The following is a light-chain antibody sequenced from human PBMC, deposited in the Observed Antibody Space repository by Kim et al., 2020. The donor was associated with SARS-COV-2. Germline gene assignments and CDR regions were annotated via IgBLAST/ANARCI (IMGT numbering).Light chain of an antibody. CDR2: AAS. Sequence: DIQMTQSPPSLSASVGDRVTITCRASQSIYNYLNWYQQKPGKAPNLLIYAASHLPSGVPSRFSGSGSGTDFTLTISSLQPEDFATYYCQQSDSAPSFGPGTKVDIK. V-gene: IGKV1-39*01. CDR3: QQSDSAPS. CDR1: QSIYNY. J-gene: IGKJ3*01.